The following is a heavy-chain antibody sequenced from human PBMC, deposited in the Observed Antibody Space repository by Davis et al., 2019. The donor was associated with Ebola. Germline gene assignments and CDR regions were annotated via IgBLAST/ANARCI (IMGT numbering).Heavy chain of an antibody. J-gene: IGHJ6*04. CDR3: ARWGGMDV. Sequence: GESLKISCAASGFSFSSFGMHWVRQAPGKGLEWLAVISYDGSNKYYADSVKGRFTISRDNSKNTLYLQMNSLRAEDTAVYYCARWGGMDVWGKGTTVTVSS. V-gene: IGHV3-30*03. D-gene: IGHD1-26*01. CDR2: ISYDGSNK. CDR1: GFSFSSFG.